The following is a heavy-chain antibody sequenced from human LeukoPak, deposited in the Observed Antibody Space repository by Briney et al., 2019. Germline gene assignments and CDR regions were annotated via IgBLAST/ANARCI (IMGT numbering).Heavy chain of an antibody. D-gene: IGHD2-2*01. CDR2: IYYSGST. V-gene: IGHV4-31*03. CDR1: GGSISSGGYY. CDR3: ARRGGGFRDIVVVPADHYFDY. J-gene: IGHJ4*02. Sequence: SQTLSLTCTVSGGSISSGGYYWSWIRQHPGKGLEWIGYIYYSGSTYYNPSLKSRVTISVDTSKNQFSLKLSSVTAADTAVYYCARRGGGFRDIVVVPADHYFDYWGQGTLVTVSS.